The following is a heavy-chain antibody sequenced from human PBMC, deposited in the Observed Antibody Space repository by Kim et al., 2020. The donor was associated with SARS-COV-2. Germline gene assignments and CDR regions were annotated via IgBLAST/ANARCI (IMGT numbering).Heavy chain of an antibody. V-gene: IGHV4-34*01. J-gene: IGHJ4*02. D-gene: IGHD5-12*01. CDR2: T. CDR3: ARVATTRPFDY. Sequence: TNHNPSLTSRVTISVDTSKNQFSLKLSSVTAADTAVYYCARVATTRPFDYWGQGTLVTVSS.